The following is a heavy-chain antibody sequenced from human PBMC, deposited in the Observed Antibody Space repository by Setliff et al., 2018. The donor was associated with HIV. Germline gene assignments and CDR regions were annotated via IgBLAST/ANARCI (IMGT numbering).Heavy chain of an antibody. CDR3: ASSGSGSYYNGLGY. J-gene: IGHJ4*02. Sequence: PGESLRLSCAASEFTFSSYSMNWVRQAPGKGLEWIACITSSSGAIYYADSVRGRFTISRDNAKNSLSLQMKSLRPEDTAVYYCASSGSGSYYNGLGYWGQGTLVTVSS. CDR1: EFTFSSYS. V-gene: IGHV3-48*01. CDR2: ITSSSGAI. D-gene: IGHD3-10*01.